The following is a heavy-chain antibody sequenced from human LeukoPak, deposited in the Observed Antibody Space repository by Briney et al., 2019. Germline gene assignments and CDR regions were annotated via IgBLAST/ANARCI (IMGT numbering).Heavy chain of an antibody. CDR1: GFTFSSYW. CDR3: AREGGYCSSTSCWKWFDP. CDR2: INSDGSST. D-gene: IGHD2-2*01. V-gene: IGHV3-74*01. J-gene: IGHJ5*02. Sequence: GGSLRLSCAASGFTFSSYWMHWVRQAPGKWLVWVSRINSDGSSTSHADSGKGRFTISRDNAKNTLYLQMNSLRAEDTAVYYCAREGGYCSSTSCWKWFDPWGQGTLVTVSS.